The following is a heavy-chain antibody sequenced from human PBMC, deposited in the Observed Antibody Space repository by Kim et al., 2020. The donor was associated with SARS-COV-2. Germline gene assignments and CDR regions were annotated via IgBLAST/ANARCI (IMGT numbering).Heavy chain of an antibody. CDR2: INTNTGNP. D-gene: IGHD3-10*01. CDR3: ASSMLYGVISAFDL. V-gene: IGHV7-4-1*02. Sequence: ASVKVSCKASGHIFSSYAMNWVRQAPGQGLEWMGWINTNTGNPTYAQGFTGRFVFSLYTSDSTTYLQITSLKSEDTAVYYCASSMLYGVISAFDLWGQGTMVTVSS. J-gene: IGHJ3*01. CDR1: GHIFSSYA.